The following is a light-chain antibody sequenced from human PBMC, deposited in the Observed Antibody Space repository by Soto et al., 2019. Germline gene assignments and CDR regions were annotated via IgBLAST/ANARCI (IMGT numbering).Light chain of an antibody. Sequence: EIVMTQTPLSLSVTPGQAASISCKSIQSLLHSDGKTFLSWYLQKPGQPPQLLIYEVSNRFSGVPDRFSGSGSGKEFSLKISRVEAEDVEMYYCMQSIRFPRTCGQGTKVEIK. V-gene: IGKV2D-29*01. J-gene: IGKJ1*01. CDR2: EVS. CDR1: QSLLHSDGKTF. CDR3: MQSIRFPRT.